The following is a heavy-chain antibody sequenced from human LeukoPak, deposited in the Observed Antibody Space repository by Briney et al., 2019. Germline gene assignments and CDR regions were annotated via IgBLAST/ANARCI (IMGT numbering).Heavy chain of an antibody. V-gene: IGHV3-74*01. CDR1: GFTFSIYW. Sequence: GGSLRLSCAASGFTFSIYWMHWVRQAPGNGLVWVSRINSDGSTTTYADSVKGRFTISRDNAKNTLYLQMNSLRAEDTAVYYCARGVLYYGSGSHLDYWGQGTLVTVSS. CDR2: INSDGSTT. CDR3: ARGVLYYGSGSHLDY. J-gene: IGHJ4*02. D-gene: IGHD3-10*01.